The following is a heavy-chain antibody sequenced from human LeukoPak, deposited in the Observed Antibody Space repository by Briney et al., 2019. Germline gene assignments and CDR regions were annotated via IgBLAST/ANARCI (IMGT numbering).Heavy chain of an antibody. D-gene: IGHD2-2*01. CDR1: GNYW. J-gene: IGHJ4*02. V-gene: IGHV3-74*01. CDR2: INSDGSWT. CDR3: VSFYETY. Sequence: GVSLRLSCAASGNYWMHWVRQAPGKGLVWVSHINSDGSWTSYADSVKGRFTISKDNAKNTVYLQMNNLRAEDTAVYYCVSFYETYWGRGTLVTVSS.